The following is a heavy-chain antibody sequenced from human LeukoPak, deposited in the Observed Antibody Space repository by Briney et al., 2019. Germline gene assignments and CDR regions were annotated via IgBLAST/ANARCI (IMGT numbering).Heavy chain of an antibody. CDR3: AKDPSIAAAGTL. Sequence: GGSLRLSCAASGFTFSSYGMHWVRQAPGKGLEWVAFIRYDGSNKYYADSVKGRFTISRDNSKNTLYPQMNSLRAEDTAVYYCAKDPSIAAAGTLWGQGTLVTVSS. J-gene: IGHJ4*02. V-gene: IGHV3-30*02. CDR1: GFTFSSYG. CDR2: IRYDGSNK. D-gene: IGHD6-13*01.